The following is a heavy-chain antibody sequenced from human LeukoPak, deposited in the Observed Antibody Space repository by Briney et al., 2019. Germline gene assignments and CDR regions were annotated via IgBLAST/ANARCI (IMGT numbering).Heavy chain of an antibody. CDR1: GGSFSGYY. J-gene: IGHJ4*02. Sequence: SSETLSLTCAVYGGSFSGYYWSWIRQPPGKGLEWIGEINHSGSTNYNPSLKSRVTISVDTSKNQFSLKLSSVTAADTAVYYCARGAPRWLLSWGQGTLVTVSS. CDR3: ARGAPRWLLS. D-gene: IGHD3-22*01. V-gene: IGHV4-34*01. CDR2: INHSGST.